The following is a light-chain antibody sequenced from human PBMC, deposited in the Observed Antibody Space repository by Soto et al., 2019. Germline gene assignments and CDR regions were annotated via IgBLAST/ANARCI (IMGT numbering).Light chain of an antibody. CDR2: GAS. Sequence: EIVMTQSPATLSVSPGERATLSCRASQSVSLNLAWYQQKPGQAPRLLIYGASTMAPGFPARRSASGSGTEFTLTINSLQSEASAVYYCQQYNNCPPVTFGGGTKVDIK. J-gene: IGKJ4*01. V-gene: IGKV3-15*01. CDR1: QSVSLN. CDR3: QQYNNCPPVT.